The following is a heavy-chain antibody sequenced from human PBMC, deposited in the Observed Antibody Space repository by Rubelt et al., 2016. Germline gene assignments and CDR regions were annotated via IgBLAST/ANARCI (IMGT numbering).Heavy chain of an antibody. CDR3: ATGDCGGGSCHAFDI. V-gene: IGHV3-15*01. D-gene: IGHD2-15*01. J-gene: IGHJ3*02. Sequence: EVQLLESGGGLVQPGGSLRLSCAASGFTFSNVWMTWVRQAPGKGLEWVGRIKRKSERETTDYAAPVKDRFTISRDDSKNTLYLQMNLLGTDDAGVYYCATGDCGGGSCHAFDIWGQGTMVSVSS. CDR2: IKRKSERETT. CDR1: GFTFSNVW.